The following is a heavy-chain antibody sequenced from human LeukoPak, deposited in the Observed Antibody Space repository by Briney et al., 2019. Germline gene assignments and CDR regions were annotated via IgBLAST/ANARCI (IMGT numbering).Heavy chain of an antibody. CDR3: ARAFYGDYGMDV. CDR1: GFTFSSYS. CDR2: ISSSSSTI. V-gene: IGHV3-48*02. D-gene: IGHD4-17*01. J-gene: IGHJ6*02. Sequence: GGSLRLSCAASGFTFSSYSMNWVSQAPGKGLEWVSYISSSSSTIYYADSVKGRFTISRDNAKNSLYLQINSPRDEDTAVYYCARAFYGDYGMDVWGQGTTVTVSS.